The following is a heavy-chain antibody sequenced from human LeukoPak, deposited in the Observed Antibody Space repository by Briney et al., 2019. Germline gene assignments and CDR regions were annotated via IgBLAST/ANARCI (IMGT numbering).Heavy chain of an antibody. CDR3: AKGLELWYDTAYSGCFDY. Sequence: GGSLRLSCAASGFTFSSYAMSWVRQAPGKGLEWVSAISGSGGSTYYADSVKGRFTISRDNSKNTLYLQMNSLRAEDTAVYYCAKGLELWYDTAYSGCFDYWGQGTLVTVSS. J-gene: IGHJ4*02. CDR1: GFTFSSYA. CDR2: ISGSGGST. D-gene: IGHD5-18*01. V-gene: IGHV3-23*01.